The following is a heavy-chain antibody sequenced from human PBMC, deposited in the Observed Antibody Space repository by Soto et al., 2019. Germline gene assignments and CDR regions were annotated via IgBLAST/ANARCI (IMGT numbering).Heavy chain of an antibody. D-gene: IGHD5-12*01. V-gene: IGHV3-74*01. CDR1: GFTFSTYW. CDR2: INGDGTRT. Sequence: EVQLVESGGGLVQPGGSLRLPCVASGFTFSTYWMHWVRQAPGKGLVWVSRINGDGTRTTYADSVEGRFTISRDNAKNTLYLQMNSLRAEDTAVYFCVRVPTGGYAFSLDDYWGQGTLVTVSS. J-gene: IGHJ4*02. CDR3: VRVPTGGYAFSLDDY.